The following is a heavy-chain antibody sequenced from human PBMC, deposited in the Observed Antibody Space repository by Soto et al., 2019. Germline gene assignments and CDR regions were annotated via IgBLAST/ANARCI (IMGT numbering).Heavy chain of an antibody. V-gene: IGHV1-3*01. CDR3: ARDRFMDTHKGTREYYSVMEV. D-gene: IGHD5-18*01. J-gene: IGHJ6*01. CDR2: INAGNENT. Sequence: QRLEWMGWINAGNENTKYSQKFQGRVTITRDTSASTAYMELSSLRSEDTAVYYCARDRFMDTHKGTREYYSVMEVLLKGTTVPGSS.